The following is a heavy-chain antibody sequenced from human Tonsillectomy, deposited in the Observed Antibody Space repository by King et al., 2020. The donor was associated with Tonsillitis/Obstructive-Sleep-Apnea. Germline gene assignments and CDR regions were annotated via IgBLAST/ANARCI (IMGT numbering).Heavy chain of an antibody. CDR3: ARLSGTYYFDY. CDR2: IWYDGTNK. J-gene: IGHJ4*02. Sequence: QLVESGGGVVQPGRSLRLSCAASGFIFSNYVMHWVRQTPGKGLEWVAVIWYDGTNKYYADSVKGRFTISRDNSKNTLYLKMSSLRAEDTAVYYCARLSGTYYFDYWGQGTLVTVSS. D-gene: IGHD1-26*01. CDR1: GFIFSNYV. V-gene: IGHV3-33*03.